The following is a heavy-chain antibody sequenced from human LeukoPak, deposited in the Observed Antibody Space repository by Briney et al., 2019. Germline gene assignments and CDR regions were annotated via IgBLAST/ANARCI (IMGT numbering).Heavy chain of an antibody. CDR1: GISLSTSGMR. D-gene: IGHD3-22*01. V-gene: IGHV2-70*04. J-gene: IGHJ3*02. Sequence: SGPALVKPTQTLTLTCTFSGISLSTSGMRVSWIRQPPGKALEWLARIDWDDDKFYSTSLKTRLTISKDTSKNQVVLTMTNMDPVDTATYYCTRIGFFYDSSGYSGAFDIWGQGTMVIVPS. CDR3: TRIGFFYDSSGYSGAFDI. CDR2: IDWDDDK.